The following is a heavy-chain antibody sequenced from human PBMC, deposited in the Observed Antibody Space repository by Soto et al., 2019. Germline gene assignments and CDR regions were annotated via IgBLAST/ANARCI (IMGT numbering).Heavy chain of an antibody. CDR3: SRRAPEGFDP. Sequence: SETLSLTCTVSGGSIATSSYFWAWIRRPPGKGLEWIGSIDYRGTIYNNPSLKCRVTISVDTSKNHFSLKLDSVTAADTALYYCSRRAPEGFDPWGQGTLVTVSS. CDR2: IDYRGTI. V-gene: IGHV4-39*02. CDR1: GGSIATSSYF. J-gene: IGHJ5*02.